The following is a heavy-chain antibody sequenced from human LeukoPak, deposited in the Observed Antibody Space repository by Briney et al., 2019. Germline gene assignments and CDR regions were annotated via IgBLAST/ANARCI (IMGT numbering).Heavy chain of an antibody. J-gene: IGHJ3*02. D-gene: IGHD1-26*01. CDR1: GYTFTGYY. V-gene: IGHV1-2*02. CDR3: ASINSGSYYHDAFDI. CDR2: INPNSGGT. Sequence: GASVKVSCKASGYTFTGYYMHWVRQAPGQGLEWMGWINPNSGGTNYAQKFQGSVTMTRDTSISTAYMELSRLRSDDTAVYYCASINSGSYYHDAFDIWGQGTMVTVSS.